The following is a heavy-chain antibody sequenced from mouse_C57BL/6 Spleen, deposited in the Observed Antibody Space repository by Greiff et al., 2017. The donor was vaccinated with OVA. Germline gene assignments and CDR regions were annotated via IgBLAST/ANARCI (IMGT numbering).Heavy chain of an antibody. CDR3: ARTGMDY. V-gene: IGHV1-82*01. J-gene: IGHJ4*01. CDR2: IYPGDGDT. Sequence: VQLQQSGPELVKPGASVKISSKASGYAFSSSWMNWVKQRPGKGLEWIGRIYPGDGDTNYNGKFKGKATLTADKSSSTAYMQLSSLTSEDSAVYFCARTGMDYWGQGTSVTVSS. CDR1: GYAFSSSW.